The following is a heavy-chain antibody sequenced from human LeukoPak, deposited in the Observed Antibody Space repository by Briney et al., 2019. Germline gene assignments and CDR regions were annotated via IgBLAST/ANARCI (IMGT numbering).Heavy chain of an antibody. Sequence: GGSLRLSCAASGLTFSPLGMNWVRQAPGRGLEWVSYISSGTSTTYYADSVKGRFTISRDNAKNSLYLQTNSLRDEDTAVYYCARGRGLTLSYHYFDYWGQGTLVTVSS. D-gene: IGHD3-10*01. V-gene: IGHV3-48*02. CDR1: GLTFSPLG. J-gene: IGHJ4*02. CDR3: ARGRGLTLSYHYFDY. CDR2: ISSGTSTT.